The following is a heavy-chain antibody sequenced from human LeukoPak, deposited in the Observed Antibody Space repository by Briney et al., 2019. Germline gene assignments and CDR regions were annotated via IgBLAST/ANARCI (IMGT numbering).Heavy chain of an antibody. J-gene: IGHJ6*04. CDR2: IYYSGST. CDR1: GGSISSYY. D-gene: IGHD2-2*01. Sequence: SETLSLTCTVSGGSISSYYWSWIRQPPGKGLEWIGYIYYSGSTNYNPPLKSRVTISVDTSKNQFSLKLSSVTAADTAVYYCARDRVVPAAMTYYYYGMDVWGKGTTVAVSS. V-gene: IGHV4-59*01. CDR3: ARDRVVPAAMTYYYYGMDV.